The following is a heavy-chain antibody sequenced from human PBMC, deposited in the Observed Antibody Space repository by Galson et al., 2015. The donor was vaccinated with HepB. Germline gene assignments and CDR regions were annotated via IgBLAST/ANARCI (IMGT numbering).Heavy chain of an antibody. D-gene: IGHD2-2*01. Sequence: SLRLSCAASGFTFSNAWMSWVRQAPGKGLEWIGRIKRKTDGGTTDYAAPVKGRFTISRDYSKNTLYLQMNSLKIEDTAVYYCTTGLAIIPAAKDGVFDFDYWGQGTLVTVSS. CDR1: GFTFSNAW. J-gene: IGHJ4*02. V-gene: IGHV3-15*01. CDR3: TTGLAIIPAAKDGVFDFDY. CDR2: IKRKTDGGTT.